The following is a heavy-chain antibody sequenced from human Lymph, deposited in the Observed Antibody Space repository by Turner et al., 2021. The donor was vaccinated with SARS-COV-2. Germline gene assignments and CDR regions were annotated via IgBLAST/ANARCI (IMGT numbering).Heavy chain of an antibody. D-gene: IGHD1-1*01. CDR2: FYKIGSI. Sequence: QVQLPESGPGLVRPSETLSLPCTVSGCSISSTSWSWIRQSPGRGLEWIGYFYKIGSIDYNPTLRRRVTISVDTSKNQLSLNLISVTAADTAVYYCARHQGSTSGYDHGMNVWGQGTAVIVSS. CDR1: GCSISSTS. CDR3: ARHQGSTSGYDHGMNV. V-gene: IGHV4-59*08. J-gene: IGHJ6*02.